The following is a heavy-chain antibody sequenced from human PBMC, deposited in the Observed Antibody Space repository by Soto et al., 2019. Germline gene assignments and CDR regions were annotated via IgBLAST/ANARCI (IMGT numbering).Heavy chain of an antibody. CDR1: GYTFTSYA. V-gene: IGHV1-3*05. Sequence: VQLVQSGAEEKKPGASVKVSCKASGYTFTSYAMHWVRQAPGQRLEWMGWINAGNGNTKYSKKFQGRVTITRDTSASTAYMELSSLRSEDTAVYYCARGSGYYYWDDYWGQGTLVTVSS. D-gene: IGHD3-22*01. CDR3: ARGSGYYYWDDY. CDR2: INAGNGNT. J-gene: IGHJ4*02.